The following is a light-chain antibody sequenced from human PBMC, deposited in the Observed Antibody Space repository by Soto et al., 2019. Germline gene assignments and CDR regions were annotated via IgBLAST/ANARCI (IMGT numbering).Light chain of an antibody. J-gene: IGKJ1*01. V-gene: IGKV3-20*01. CDR1: QSVSNAS. Sequence: EIVFTQSPCTLSLSPGERATLSCRARQSVSNASLAWYQQNPDQAPRLLICGASSRATGIPDRFSGSGSGTDFTLTISRLEPEDFAVYYCQQYGSSRVTFGQGTKVDI. CDR3: QQYGSSRVT. CDR2: GAS.